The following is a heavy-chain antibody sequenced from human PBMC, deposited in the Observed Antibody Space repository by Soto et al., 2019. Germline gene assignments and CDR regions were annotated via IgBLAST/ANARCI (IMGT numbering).Heavy chain of an antibody. V-gene: IGHV3-11*01. Sequence: PGGSLRLSCTASGFTFSDYYMSWIRQAPGKGLEWVSYITNTDYTTYYADSVKGRFTISRDNSKHTLYLQMNSLRAEDTAVYYCAKADDFWSGYHIYYYYGMDVWGQGTTVTVSS. CDR1: GFTFSDYY. J-gene: IGHJ6*02. CDR3: AKADDFWSGYHIYYYYGMDV. D-gene: IGHD3-3*01. CDR2: ITNTDYTT.